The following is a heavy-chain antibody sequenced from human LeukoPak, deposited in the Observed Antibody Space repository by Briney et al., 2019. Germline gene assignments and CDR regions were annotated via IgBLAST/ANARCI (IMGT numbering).Heavy chain of an antibody. CDR2: ISYDGSNK. CDR3: AKDNRVLFAADAYYGMDV. J-gene: IGHJ6*02. Sequence: GGSPRLSCAASGFTLSSYGMHWVRQAPGKGLEWVAVISYDGSNKYYADSVKRRFTISRDKSKNTLYLQMNSLRTEDTAVYYCAKDNRVLFAADAYYGMDVWGQGTTVTVSS. D-gene: IGHD1-14*01. V-gene: IGHV3-30*18. CDR1: GFTLSSYG.